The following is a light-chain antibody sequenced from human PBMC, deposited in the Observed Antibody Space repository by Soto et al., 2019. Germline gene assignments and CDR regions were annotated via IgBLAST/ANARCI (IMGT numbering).Light chain of an antibody. V-gene: IGKV1-39*01. CDR1: QSISNY. Sequence: DIQMTQSPSSLSASVGDRVTITCRASQSISNYLNWYQQKPGKAPKLLMFAASSLQSGVPSRFSGGGSGTDFKLTLSSLQPEDFATFYCQQSYITPRTFGQGTKVEIK. J-gene: IGKJ1*01. CDR2: AAS. CDR3: QQSYITPRT.